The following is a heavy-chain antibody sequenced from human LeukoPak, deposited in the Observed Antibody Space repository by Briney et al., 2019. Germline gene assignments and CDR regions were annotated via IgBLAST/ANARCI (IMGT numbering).Heavy chain of an antibody. J-gene: IGHJ6*03. Sequence: PSQTLSPTCTVSGGSITSGDSYWSWIRQPPGKGLEWIGYIFHSGTSYSNPSLKSRITISVDTSKNQFSLKLSSVTAADTAVYYCARRARLSSHYYFIDVWGKGTTVSVSS. CDR1: GGSITSGDSY. V-gene: IGHV4-30-4*01. CDR3: ARRARLSSHYYFIDV. CDR2: IFHSGTS. D-gene: IGHD1-26*01.